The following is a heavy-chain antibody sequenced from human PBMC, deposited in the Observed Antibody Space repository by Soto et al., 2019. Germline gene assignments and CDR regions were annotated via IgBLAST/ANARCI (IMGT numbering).Heavy chain of an antibody. D-gene: IGHD2-2*02. CDR3: ASSPYCSSTSCYTTQGYYYYGMDV. J-gene: IGHJ6*02. CDR1: GYTFTSYG. CDR2: ISAYNGNT. V-gene: IGHV1-18*04. Sequence: ASVKVSCKASGYTFTSYGISWVRQAPGQGLEWMGWISAYNGNTNYAQKLQGRVTMTTDTSTSTAYMELRSLRSDDTAVYYCASSPYCSSTSCYTTQGYYYYGMDVWGQGTTVTVSS.